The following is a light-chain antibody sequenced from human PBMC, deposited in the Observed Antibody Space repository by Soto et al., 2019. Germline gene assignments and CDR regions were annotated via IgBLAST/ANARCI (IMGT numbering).Light chain of an antibody. CDR3: QQYSSWVT. V-gene: IGKV3-15*01. Sequence: ELVMTQSPVTLSLSPGDTATLSCRASQTITSNLAWYQQKPGQPPRLLIYGASTRATGIPARFSGSGSGTEFTLTITNLQSEDFAVYYCQQYSSWVTFGGGTQLEI. CDR1: QTITSN. CDR2: GAS. J-gene: IGKJ4*01.